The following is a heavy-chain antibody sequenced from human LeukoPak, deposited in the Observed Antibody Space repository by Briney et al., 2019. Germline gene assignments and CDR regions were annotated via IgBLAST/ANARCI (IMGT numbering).Heavy chain of an antibody. Sequence: SETLSLTCAVSGGSMSTYSWSWIRQPPGKGLEWIGYIYNSGNTNYNPSLKSRVTISVDTSKNQFSLKLTSVTAADTAMYYCAGSGYSSGYLFDYWGQGTLVTVSP. J-gene: IGHJ4*02. CDR3: AGSGYSSGYLFDY. V-gene: IGHV4-59*01. CDR1: GGSMSTYS. D-gene: IGHD5-18*01. CDR2: IYNSGNT.